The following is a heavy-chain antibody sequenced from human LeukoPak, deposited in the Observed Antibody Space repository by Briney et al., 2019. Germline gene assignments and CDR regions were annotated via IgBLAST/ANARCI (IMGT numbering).Heavy chain of an antibody. CDR3: AGVWDGYNSPHFDY. CDR1: GFTVSSNY. D-gene: IGHD5-24*01. CDR2: IYSGGST. J-gene: IGHJ4*02. V-gene: IGHV3-53*01. Sequence: PGGSLRLSCAVSGFTVSSNYMSWVRQAPGKGLEWVSVIYSGGSTYYADSVKGRFTISRDNSKNTLYLQMNSLRAEDTAVYYCAGVWDGYNSPHFDYWGQGTLVTVSS.